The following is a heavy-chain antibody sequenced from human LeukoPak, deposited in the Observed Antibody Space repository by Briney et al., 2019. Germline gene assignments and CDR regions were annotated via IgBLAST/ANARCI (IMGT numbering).Heavy chain of an antibody. D-gene: IGHD2-8*01. Sequence: GGSLRLSCAASGFTFSSYGMNWVRQAPGKGLEWVSSISSSSSYIYYADSVKGRFTISRDNAKNSLYLQMNSLRAEDTAVYYCARDQRYCTNGVCYTSEYWGQGTLVTVSS. J-gene: IGHJ4*02. V-gene: IGHV3-21*01. CDR3: ARDQRYCTNGVCYTSEY. CDR1: GFTFSSYG. CDR2: ISSSSSYI.